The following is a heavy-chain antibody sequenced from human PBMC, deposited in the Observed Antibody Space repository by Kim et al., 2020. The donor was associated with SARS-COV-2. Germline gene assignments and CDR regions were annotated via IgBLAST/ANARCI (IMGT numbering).Heavy chain of an antibody. D-gene: IGHD3-9*01. CDR1: GFTFSSYS. CDR2: ISSSSSYI. Sequence: GGSLRLSCAASGFTFSSYSMNWVRQAPGKGLEWVSSISSSSSYIYYADSVKGRFTISRDNAKNSLYLQMNSLRAEDTAVYYCARGPSFDWLLFPGDWFDPWGQGTLVTVSS. CDR3: ARGPSFDWLLFPGDWFDP. J-gene: IGHJ5*02. V-gene: IGHV3-21*01.